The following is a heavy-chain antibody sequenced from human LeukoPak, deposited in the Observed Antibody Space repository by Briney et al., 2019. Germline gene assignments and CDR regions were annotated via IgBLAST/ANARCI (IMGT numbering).Heavy chain of an antibody. V-gene: IGHV3-21*06. CDR2: FGSGGVYI. CDR3: AKGPYCSTSSCYTNYYFDY. Sequence: PGGSWRLSGAALGFTFGGIGLIWSRQAPGKGLGGVSSFGSGGVYIYYADSVKGRFTISRDNAKNSLYLQMNSLRAEDTALYYCAKGPYCSTSSCYTNYYFDYWGQGTLVTVSS. CDR1: GFTFGGIG. J-gene: IGHJ4*02. D-gene: IGHD2-2*02.